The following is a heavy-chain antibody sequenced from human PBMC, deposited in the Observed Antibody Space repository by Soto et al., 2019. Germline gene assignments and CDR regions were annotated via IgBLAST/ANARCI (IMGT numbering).Heavy chain of an antibody. V-gene: IGHV3-23*01. CDR2: ISGSGGST. D-gene: IGHD3-3*01. J-gene: IGHJ4*02. CDR1: GFTFSSYA. Sequence: EVQLLESGGGLVQPGGSLRLSCAASGFTFSSYAMSWVRQAPGKGLEWVSAISGSGGSTYYADSVKGRFTISRDNSKNTLYLQMNSLRAEDTAVYYCANSDGFWGYYFDYWGQGTLVTVSS. CDR3: ANSDGFWGYYFDY.